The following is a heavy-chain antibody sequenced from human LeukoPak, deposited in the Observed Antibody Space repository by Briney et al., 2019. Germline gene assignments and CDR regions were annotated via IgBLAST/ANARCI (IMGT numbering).Heavy chain of an antibody. J-gene: IGHJ5*02. CDR3: ARSYGGWFDP. CDR2: ISSSSSYI. D-gene: IGHD3-10*01. V-gene: IGHV3-21*01. CDR1: GFTFSSYS. Sequence: AGGSLRLSCAASGFTFSSYSMNWVRQAPGKGLEWVSSISSSSSYIYYADSVKGRFTISRDNAKNSLYLQMNSLRAGDTAVYYCARSYGGWFDPWGQGTLVTVSS.